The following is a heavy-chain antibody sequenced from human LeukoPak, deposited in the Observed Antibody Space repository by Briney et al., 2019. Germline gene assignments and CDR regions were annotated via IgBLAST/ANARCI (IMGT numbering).Heavy chain of an antibody. J-gene: IGHJ3*01. CDR3: ARLPTDDAFDL. CDR2: FYYTATT. Sequence: IVNFYYTATTYSNPSLKSPLTISVDTSKNQFSLKLSSVTAADTAVYYCARLPTDDAFDLWGQGTLVTVSS. V-gene: IGHV4-39*01.